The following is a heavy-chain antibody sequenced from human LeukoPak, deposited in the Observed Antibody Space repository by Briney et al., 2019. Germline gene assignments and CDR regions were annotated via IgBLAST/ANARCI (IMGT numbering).Heavy chain of an antibody. CDR3: ASAGGSGYDSYYFDY. V-gene: IGHV1-46*01. J-gene: IGHJ4*02. Sequence: ASVKVSCKASGYTFTSYYMHWVRQAPGQGLEWMGIINPSGGSTSYAQKFQGRVTMTRDTSTSTVYMEPSSLRSEDTAVYYCASAGGSGYDSYYFDYWGQGTLVTVSS. CDR1: GYTFTSYY. D-gene: IGHD5-12*01. CDR2: INPSGGST.